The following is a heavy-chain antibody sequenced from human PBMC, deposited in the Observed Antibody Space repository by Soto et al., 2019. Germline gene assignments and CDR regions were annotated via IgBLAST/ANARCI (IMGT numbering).Heavy chain of an antibody. CDR2: ISPDGSTT. D-gene: IGHD3-22*01. CDR1: GFTLSGYW. V-gene: IGHV3-74*01. J-gene: IGHJ4*02. CDR3: ARDRAYYDSSGSTKYTIDY. Sequence: GGSLRLSCEASGFTLSGYWMHWVRQVPGKGLVWVSRISPDGSTTTHADSVKGRFTISRDNAKNTLYLQMNSLRPEDTAVYYCARDRAYYDSSGSTKYTIDYWGQGTLVTVSS.